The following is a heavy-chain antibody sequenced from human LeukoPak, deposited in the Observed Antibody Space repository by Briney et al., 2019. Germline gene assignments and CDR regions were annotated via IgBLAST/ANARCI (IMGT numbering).Heavy chain of an antibody. J-gene: IGHJ3*02. V-gene: IGHV3-48*02. CDR1: GFTFSSYS. CDR2: ISSSSSTL. CDR3: ARDGPPFDI. Sequence: GGSLRLSCAASGFTFSSYSMSWVCQAPGKGLEWVAYISSSSSTLHYADPVKGRFTISRDNAKNSLYLQMNSLRDEDTAVYYCARDGPPFDIWGQGTMVTVSS.